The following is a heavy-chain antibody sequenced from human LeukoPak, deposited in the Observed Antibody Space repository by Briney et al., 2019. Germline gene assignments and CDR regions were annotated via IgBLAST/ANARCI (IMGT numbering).Heavy chain of an antibody. CDR3: AKDTSLLWFGELGH. CDR1: GFTFDDYA. Sequence: AGGSLRLSCAASGFTFDDYAMHWVRQAPGKGLEWVSGISWNSGSIGYADSVKGRFTISRDNAKNSLYLQMNSLRAEDTALYYCAKDTSLLWFGELGHWGQGTLVTVSS. D-gene: IGHD3-10*01. V-gene: IGHV3-9*01. CDR2: ISWNSGSI. J-gene: IGHJ4*02.